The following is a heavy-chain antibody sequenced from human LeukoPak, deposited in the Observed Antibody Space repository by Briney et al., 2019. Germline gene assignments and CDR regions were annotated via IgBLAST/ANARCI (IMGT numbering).Heavy chain of an antibody. J-gene: IGHJ4*02. CDR1: SGSISNGGYY. D-gene: IGHD6-19*01. V-gene: IGHV4-39*07. CDR2: IYYSGTS. CDR3: ARAVMVAVAGGRFDY. Sequence: SETLSLTCTVSSGSISNGGYYWVWIRQPPGKGLEWIGSIYYSGTSYYNPSLTSRVAISVDTSKNQFSLKLSSVTAADTAVYYCARAVMVAVAGGRFDYWGQGTLVTVSS.